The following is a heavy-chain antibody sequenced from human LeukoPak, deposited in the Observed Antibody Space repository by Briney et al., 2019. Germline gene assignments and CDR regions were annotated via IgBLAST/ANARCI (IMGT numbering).Heavy chain of an antibody. CDR1: GGSVSSGGYY. CDR2: IYHSGST. CDR3: ARGEYYYDSSAPEDY. V-gene: IGHV4-61*08. Sequence: SEILSLTCTVSGGSVSSGGYYWSWIRQPPGKGLEWIGYIYHSGSTNYNPSLKSRLTISLDTSKSQFSLNLSSVTRADTAVYYCARGEYYYDSSAPEDYWGQGTLVTVSS. J-gene: IGHJ4*02. D-gene: IGHD3-22*01.